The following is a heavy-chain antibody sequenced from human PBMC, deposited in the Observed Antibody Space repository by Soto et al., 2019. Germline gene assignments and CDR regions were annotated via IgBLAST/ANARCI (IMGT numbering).Heavy chain of an antibody. V-gene: IGHV1-2*02. D-gene: IGHD3-9*01. CDR3: ARGGVLRYFDWLFSRGGFDY. Sequence: GASVKVSCKASGYTFTGYYMHWVRQAPGQGLEWMGWINPNSGGTNYAQKFQGRVTMTRDTSISTAYMELSRLRSDDTAVYYCARGGVLRYFDWLFSRGGFDYWGQGTLVTVSS. J-gene: IGHJ4*02. CDR1: GYTFTGYY. CDR2: INPNSGGT.